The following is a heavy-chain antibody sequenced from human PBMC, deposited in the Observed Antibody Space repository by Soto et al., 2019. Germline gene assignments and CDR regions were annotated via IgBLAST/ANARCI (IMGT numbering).Heavy chain of an antibody. Sequence: PSETLSLTCTVSGVPISSSSWWTWVRQPPGKGLEWVGEIYHSGSTNYNPSLKSRVAISVDKSKNQFSLKLTSVTAADTAVYYCAGGFGSGHYDYWGRGTLVTVSS. CDR1: GVPISSSSW. V-gene: IGHV4-4*02. CDR2: IYHSGST. D-gene: IGHD3-10*01. J-gene: IGHJ4*02. CDR3: AGGFGSGHYDY.